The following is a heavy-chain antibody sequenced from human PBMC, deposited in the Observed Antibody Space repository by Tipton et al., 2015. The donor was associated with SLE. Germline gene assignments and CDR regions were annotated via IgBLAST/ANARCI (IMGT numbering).Heavy chain of an antibody. Sequence: TLSLTCTVSGGSISFVYWCWIRQYAGRGLEWIGRIYSSGDRDYNPSLRSRVTMSIDASQNRVSLRLKSVSAADTAVYYCARGSDGEYVRYFDVWGPGTLVTVSS. V-gene: IGHV4-4*07. CDR1: GGSISFVY. J-gene: IGHJ2*01. D-gene: IGHD4-17*01. CDR3: ARGSDGEYVRYFDV. CDR2: IYSSGDR.